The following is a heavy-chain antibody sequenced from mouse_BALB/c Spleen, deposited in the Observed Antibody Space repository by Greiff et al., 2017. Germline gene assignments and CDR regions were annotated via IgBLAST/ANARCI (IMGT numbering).Heavy chain of an antibody. J-gene: IGHJ4*01. CDR1: GYTFTSYW. V-gene: IGHV1-69*02. D-gene: IGHD1-1*02. Sequence: QVQLQQPGAELVRPGASVKLSCKASGYTFTSYWINWVKQRPGQGLEWIGNIYPSDSYTNYNQKFKDEATLTVDKSSSTAYMQLSSPTSEDSAVYYCTRSYGPYAMDYWGQGTSVTVSS. CDR2: IYPSDSYT. CDR3: TRSYGPYAMDY.